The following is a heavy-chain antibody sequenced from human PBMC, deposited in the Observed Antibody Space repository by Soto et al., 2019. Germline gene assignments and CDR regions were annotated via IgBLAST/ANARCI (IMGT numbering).Heavy chain of an antibody. Sequence: ASVKVSCKASGYTFGSYAMHWVRQAPGQRLERMGWINAGYGNTKSSQKFQDRVTISRDTSASTAYMELTSLRSEDTAVYYCARDTGDGTFDFWGQGTLVTVSS. J-gene: IGHJ4*02. CDR2: INAGYGNT. D-gene: IGHD7-27*01. CDR3: ARDTGDGTFDF. CDR1: GYTFGSYA. V-gene: IGHV1-3*01.